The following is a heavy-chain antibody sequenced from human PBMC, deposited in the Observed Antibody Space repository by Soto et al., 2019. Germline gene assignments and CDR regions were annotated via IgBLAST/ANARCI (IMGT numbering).Heavy chain of an antibody. Sequence: QVQLVQSGAEVKKPGSSVKVSCKASGGTFSSYAISWVRQAPGQGLEWMGGIIPIFGTANYAQKFQGRVTITADESTSTAYMELSSLRAEDTAVYYCARDRGGLIEAAGTRWFDPWGQGTLVTVSS. V-gene: IGHV1-69*01. CDR3: ARDRGGLIEAAGTRWFDP. CDR1: GGTFSSYA. J-gene: IGHJ5*02. CDR2: IIPIFGTA. D-gene: IGHD6-13*01.